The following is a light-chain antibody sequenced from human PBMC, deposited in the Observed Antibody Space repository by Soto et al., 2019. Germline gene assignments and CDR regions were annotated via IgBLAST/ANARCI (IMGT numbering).Light chain of an antibody. V-gene: IGKV3-20*01. CDR3: QQYGSSGT. CDR1: QTISNNY. CDR2: GES. Sequence: VLTQSPGTLSLSPGERATLSCRASQTISNNYLAWYQQKPGLAPRLLIYGESNRATGIPDRFSGSGSGTDFTLTISRLEPEDFAVYYCQQYGSSGTFGQGTKVDI. J-gene: IGKJ1*01.